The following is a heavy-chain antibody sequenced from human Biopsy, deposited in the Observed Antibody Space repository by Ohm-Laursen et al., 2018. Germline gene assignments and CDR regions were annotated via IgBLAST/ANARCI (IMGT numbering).Heavy chain of an antibody. CDR1: GGSISNNNYY. CDR3: ARDYDTSGYYYVS. Sequence: SETLSLTCSVSGGSISNNNYYWGWIRQPPGKGLEWIGSIFYRGSTHHKPSLKSRVNISVDTSKNQFSLKLNSATAADTAVYYCARDYDTSGYYYVSWGQGTLVTVSS. V-gene: IGHV4-39*01. D-gene: IGHD3-22*01. J-gene: IGHJ5*02. CDR2: IFYRGST.